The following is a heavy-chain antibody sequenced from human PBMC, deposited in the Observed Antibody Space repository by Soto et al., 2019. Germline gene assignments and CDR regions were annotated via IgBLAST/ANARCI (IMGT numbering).Heavy chain of an antibody. Sequence: GASVKVSCKASGYTFTKYYMHWVRQAPGQGLEWMGVINPSGGSTTYAQKFQGRVTMTRDTSTSTVYMELSSLISEDTTEYYCAREASKYSGMDVWGQGTTVTVSS. CDR3: AREASKYSGMDV. D-gene: IGHD2-21*01. J-gene: IGHJ6*02. CDR2: INPSGGST. V-gene: IGHV1-46*01. CDR1: GYTFTKYY.